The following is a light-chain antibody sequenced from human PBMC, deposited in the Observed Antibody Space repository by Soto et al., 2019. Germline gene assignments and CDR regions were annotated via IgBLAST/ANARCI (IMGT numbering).Light chain of an antibody. CDR2: LGS. CDR1: QSLLHSNGYNY. V-gene: IGKV2-28*01. CDR3: MQPLQSWT. Sequence: DIVMTQSPLSLPVTPGEPASISCMSSQSLLHSNGYNYLDWYLQKPGQSPQLLIYLGSNRASGVPDRFSASGSGTDFTLKISRVEAEDVGVYYCMQPLQSWTFGQGTKVDIK. J-gene: IGKJ1*01.